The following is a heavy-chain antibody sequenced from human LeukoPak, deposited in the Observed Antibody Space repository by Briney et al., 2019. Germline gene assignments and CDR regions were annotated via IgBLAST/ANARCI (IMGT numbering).Heavy chain of an antibody. CDR2: IYHSGST. V-gene: IGHV4-38-2*02. CDR1: GYSISSGYY. Sequence: PSETLSLTCTVSGYSISSGYYWGWIRQPPGKGLEWIGSIYHSGSTYYNPSLKSRVTISVDTSKNQFSLKLSSVTAADTAVYCCARDRGYSSSPDYWGQGTLVTVSS. J-gene: IGHJ4*02. CDR3: ARDRGYSSSPDY. D-gene: IGHD6-13*01.